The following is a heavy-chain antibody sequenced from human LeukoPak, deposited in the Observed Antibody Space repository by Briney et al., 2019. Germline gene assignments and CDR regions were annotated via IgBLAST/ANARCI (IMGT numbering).Heavy chain of an antibody. V-gene: IGHV1-69*04. CDR3: ATGSDNYYDSSGYYPRVDY. CDR1: GGTLSSYA. J-gene: IGHJ4*02. D-gene: IGHD3-22*01. Sequence: ASVKLSCKASGGTLSSYAISWVRQAPGQGLEWMGRIIPIVGIANYAQKFKGRVTITADKSTSTAYMELSSLRSEDTAVYYCATGSDNYYDSSGYYPRVDYWGQGTLVTVSS. CDR2: IIPIVGIA.